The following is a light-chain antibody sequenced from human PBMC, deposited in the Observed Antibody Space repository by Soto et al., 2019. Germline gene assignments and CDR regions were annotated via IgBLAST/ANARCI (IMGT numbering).Light chain of an antibody. V-gene: IGLV1-40*01. Sequence: QSALTQPPSVSGAPGQRVTISCTGSSSNIGAGYDVHWYQQFPGTTPKFLIYGNTNRPSGVPDRFSASKSGTSASLDITGLQAEDEAEYFCQSYDSSLTVVFGGGTKVTV. CDR1: SSNIGAGYD. CDR3: QSYDSSLTVV. J-gene: IGLJ2*01. CDR2: GNT.